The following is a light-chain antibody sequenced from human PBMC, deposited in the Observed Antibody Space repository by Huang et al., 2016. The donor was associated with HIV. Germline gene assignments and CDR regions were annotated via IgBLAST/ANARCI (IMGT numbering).Light chain of an antibody. Sequence: EVVLTQSPATLSLSPGERATLSCRASQSISTYLAWYQQKPGQTPRPLIYSASNRATGIPARFIASGSGTDFTLTISSLEPEDFAVYYCQQFNNWPITFGQGTRLEIK. V-gene: IGKV3-11*01. CDR2: SAS. CDR3: QQFNNWPIT. J-gene: IGKJ5*01. CDR1: QSISTY.